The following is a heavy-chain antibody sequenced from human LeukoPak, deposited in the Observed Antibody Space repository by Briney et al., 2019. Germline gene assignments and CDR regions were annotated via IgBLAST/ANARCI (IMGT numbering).Heavy chain of an antibody. CDR3: AKDAGRSDVDYFDY. D-gene: IGHD1-26*01. CDR1: GFTFNRYA. J-gene: IGHJ4*02. CDR2: ISDSGANT. V-gene: IGHV3-23*01. Sequence: GGSLRLSCAASGFTFNRYAMSWVRQAPGKGLEWVSAISDSGANTYYAVSVRGRFTISRDNLNSLRAEDTAIYYCAKDAGRSDVDYFDYWGQGTLVTVSS.